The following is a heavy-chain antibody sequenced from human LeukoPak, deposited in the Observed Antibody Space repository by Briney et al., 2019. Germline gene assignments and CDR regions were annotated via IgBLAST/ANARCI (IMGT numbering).Heavy chain of an antibody. CDR2: IWYDGSNK. J-gene: IGHJ6*02. CDR1: GFTFSSYG. CDR3: ARDLETLDTAMVASTYYYGMDV. Sequence: GGSLRLSCAASGFTFSSYGMHWVRQAPGKGLEWVAVIWYDGSNKYYADSVKGRFTISRDNSKNTLYLQMNSLRAEDAAVYYCARDLETLDTAMVASTYYYGMDVWGQGTTVTVSS. D-gene: IGHD5-18*01. V-gene: IGHV3-33*01.